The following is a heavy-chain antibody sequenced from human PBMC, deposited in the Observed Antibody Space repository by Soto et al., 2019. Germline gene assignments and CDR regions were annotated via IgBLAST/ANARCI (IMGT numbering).Heavy chain of an antibody. Sequence: QVQLVQSGAEVKKPGASVKVSCKASGYTFTNYAFSWVRQAPGQGIEWMGWISAYNGNTNYPQKLQGRVTMTPDTSTSTAYMELRSLRSDDTAVYYCPRDLAAAGPFDCWGQGTLVTVSS. D-gene: IGHD6-13*01. CDR2: ISAYNGNT. CDR1: GYTFTNYA. CDR3: PRDLAAAGPFDC. V-gene: IGHV1-18*01. J-gene: IGHJ4*02.